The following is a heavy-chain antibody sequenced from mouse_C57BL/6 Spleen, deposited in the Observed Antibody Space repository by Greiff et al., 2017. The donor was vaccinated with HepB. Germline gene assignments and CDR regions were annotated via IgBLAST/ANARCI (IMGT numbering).Heavy chain of an antibody. CDR2: IYPGDGDT. D-gene: IGHD2-4*01. Sequence: VKLQESGAELVKPGASVKISCKASGYAFSSYWMNWVKQRPGKGLEWIGQIYPGDGDTNYNGKFKGKATLTADKSSSTAYMQLSSLTSEDSAVYFCARSGGYEYDVTYFDYWGQGTTLTVSS. CDR3: ARSGGYEYDVTYFDY. CDR1: GYAFSSYW. J-gene: IGHJ2*01. V-gene: IGHV1-80*01.